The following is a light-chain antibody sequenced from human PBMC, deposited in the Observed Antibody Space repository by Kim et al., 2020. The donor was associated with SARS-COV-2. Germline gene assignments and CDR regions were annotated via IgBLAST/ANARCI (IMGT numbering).Light chain of an antibody. V-gene: IGKV1-5*03. J-gene: IGKJ1*01. CDR1: QSISSY. Sequence: ASVGYRVTITCRTSQSISSYLACYQQKPGKAPELLIYKASILESGVPSRFSGSGSGTEFTLTISSLQPDDFASFYCQQYKTSPWTFGQGTKVDIK. CDR3: QQYKTSPWT. CDR2: KAS.